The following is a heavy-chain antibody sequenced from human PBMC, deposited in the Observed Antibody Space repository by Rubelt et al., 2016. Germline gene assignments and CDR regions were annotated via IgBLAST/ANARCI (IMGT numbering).Heavy chain of an antibody. J-gene: IGHJ5*02. CDR1: GFTFSSYE. V-gene: IGHV3-15*01. CDR3: TTDRYYYDSSGFPWFDP. CDR2: IKSKTDGGAT. Sequence: EVQLVESGGGLVQPGGSLRLSCAASGFTFSSYEMNWVRQAPGKGLEWVGRIKSKTDGGATDYAAPVKGGVTSPSKDSKNPLYLQRNSRKTGDTAVYYCTTDRYYYDSSGFPWFDPWGQGTLVTVSS. D-gene: IGHD3-22*01.